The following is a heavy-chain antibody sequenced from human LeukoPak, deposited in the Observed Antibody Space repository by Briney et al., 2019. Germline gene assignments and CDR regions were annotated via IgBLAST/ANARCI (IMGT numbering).Heavy chain of an antibody. CDR1: GFTFSSYS. V-gene: IGHV3-21*01. J-gene: IGHJ4*02. D-gene: IGHD2-21*02. CDR2: ISSSSGYI. Sequence: PGGSLRLSCAASGFTFSSYSMNWVRQAPGKGLEWVSSISSSSGYIYYADSVKGRFTISRDNAKNSLYLQMNSLRAEDTAVYYCARDTFCGGDCYSDYWGQGTLVTVSS. CDR3: ARDTFCGGDCYSDY.